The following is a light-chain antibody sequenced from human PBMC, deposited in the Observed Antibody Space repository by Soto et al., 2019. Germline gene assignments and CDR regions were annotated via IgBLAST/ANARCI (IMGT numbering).Light chain of an antibody. CDR1: QSINSF. Sequence: DIQMTQSPSSLSTSVGDRVTITCRASQSINSFLNWYQQKPGKAPKLLIHAASRLRSGVPSRISGGGSGTDFTLAFSSLQPEDFATYYCQQSFRPPYTFGQGTKLEIK. J-gene: IGKJ2*01. V-gene: IGKV1-39*01. CDR2: AAS. CDR3: QQSFRPPYT.